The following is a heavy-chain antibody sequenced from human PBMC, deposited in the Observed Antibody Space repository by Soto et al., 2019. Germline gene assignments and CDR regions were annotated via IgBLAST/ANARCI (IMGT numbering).Heavy chain of an antibody. CDR2: ISGSDNST. Sequence: PVGSLRLSCAASGFTFSSYAMSWVRQAPGRGLEWVSAISGSDNSTYYADSVKGRFTISRDNSKNTLYLQMSSLRADDTAVYYCAPMGVWGQGTTVTVSS. J-gene: IGHJ6*02. CDR1: GFTFSSYA. V-gene: IGHV3-23*01. CDR3: APMGV.